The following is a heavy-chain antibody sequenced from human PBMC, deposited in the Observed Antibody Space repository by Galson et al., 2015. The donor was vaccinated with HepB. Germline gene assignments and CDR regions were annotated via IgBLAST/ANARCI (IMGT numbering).Heavy chain of an antibody. CDR3: ARVLRAESWTFDY. J-gene: IGHJ4*02. D-gene: IGHD5/OR15-5a*01. Sequence: SVKVSCKASGGTFSSYAISWVRQAPGQGLEWMGGIIPIFGTANYAQKFQGRVTITADESTSTAYMELSSLRSEDTAVYYSARVLRAESWTFDYWGQGTLVTVSS. V-gene: IGHV1-69*13. CDR2: IIPIFGTA. CDR1: GGTFSSYA.